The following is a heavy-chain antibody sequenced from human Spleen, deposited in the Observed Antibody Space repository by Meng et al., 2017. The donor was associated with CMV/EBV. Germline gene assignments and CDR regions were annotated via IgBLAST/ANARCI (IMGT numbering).Heavy chain of an antibody. D-gene: IGHD6-25*01. V-gene: IGHV4-39*07. Sequence: SETLSLTCTVSGASMYGSTYYWGWIRQPPGKGLEWIGSIFYSGSIHYNPSLKSRVIISLDTSKNQFSLKLSSVTAADTAVYYCARGRALKRRSTAGYYYGMDVWGQGTTVTVSS. CDR2: IFYSGSI. CDR3: ARGRALKRRSTAGYYYGMDV. CDR1: GASMYGSTYY. J-gene: IGHJ6*02.